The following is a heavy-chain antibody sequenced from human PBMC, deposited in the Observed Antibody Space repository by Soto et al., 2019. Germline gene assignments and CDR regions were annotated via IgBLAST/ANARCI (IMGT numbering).Heavy chain of an antibody. V-gene: IGHV1-2*04. J-gene: IGHJ6*02. CDR2: INPNSGGT. Sequence: ASVKVSCKASGYTFTGYYMHWVRQAPGQGLEWMGWINPNSGGTNYAQKFQGWVTMTRDTSISTAYMELGRLRSDDTAVYYCARGQSLWFGELFYYYGMDVWGQGTTVTVSS. D-gene: IGHD3-10*01. CDR1: GYTFTGYY. CDR3: ARGQSLWFGELFYYYGMDV.